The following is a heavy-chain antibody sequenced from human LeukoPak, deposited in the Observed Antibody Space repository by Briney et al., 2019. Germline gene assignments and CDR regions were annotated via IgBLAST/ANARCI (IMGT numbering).Heavy chain of an antibody. CDR3: ARGRGPYYYYYCYMDV. CDR1: GFTFSSYE. Sequence: VGSLRLSCAASGFTFSSYEMNWVRQAPGEGLEWVSYISSSGSTIYYADSVKGRFTISRANAKNSLYLQMSSLRAEDTAVYYCARGRGPYYYYYCYMDVWGKGTTVTVSS. V-gene: IGHV3-48*03. J-gene: IGHJ6*03. CDR2: ISSSGSTI. D-gene: IGHD5-24*01.